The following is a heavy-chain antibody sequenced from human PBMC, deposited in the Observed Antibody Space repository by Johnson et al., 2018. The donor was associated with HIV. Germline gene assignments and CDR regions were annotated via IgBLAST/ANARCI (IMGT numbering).Heavy chain of an antibody. CDR2: IKQDGSEK. V-gene: IGHV3-7*03. J-gene: IGHJ3*02. Sequence: VQLVESGGALVQPGGSLRLSCAASGFTFSSHWMNWVRQAPGKGLEWVANIKQDGSEKYYVDSVKGRLTISRDNAKNSLYLQMNSLRAEDTALYYCAKDLRAVGATDAFDIWGQGTMVTVSS. CDR3: AKDLRAVGATDAFDI. D-gene: IGHD1-26*01. CDR1: GFTFSSHW.